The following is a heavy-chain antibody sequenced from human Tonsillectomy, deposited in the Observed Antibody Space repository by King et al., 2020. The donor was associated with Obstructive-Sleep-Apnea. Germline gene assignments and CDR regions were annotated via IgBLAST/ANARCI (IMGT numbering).Heavy chain of an antibody. V-gene: IGHV5-51*01. Sequence: QLVQSGAEVKKPGESLKISCKASGYSFTNYWIAWVRQMPGKGLEWMGIIHPGDSDTRYSPSFEGQVTISADKSISTAYLQWSSLKVSDTAMYYCARQVVPTAWGLFYCDSGGQGTLVTVSS. J-gene: IGHJ4*02. CDR2: IHPGDSDT. CDR3: ARQVVPTAWGLFYCDS. D-gene: IGHD2-2*01. CDR1: GYSFTNYW.